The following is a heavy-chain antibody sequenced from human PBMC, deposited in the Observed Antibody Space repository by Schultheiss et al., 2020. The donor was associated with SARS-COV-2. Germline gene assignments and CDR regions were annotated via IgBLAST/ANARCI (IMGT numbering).Heavy chain of an antibody. Sequence: GESLKISCAASGFTVNSNHMSWVRQAPGKGLEWVSVIYAVGSTYYADSVKGRFTISRDNSKNTLYLQMNSLRAEDTAVYYCARGSIFGVVNAMDIWGQGTMVTVSS. V-gene: IGHV3-53*01. D-gene: IGHD3-3*01. CDR1: GFTVNSNH. CDR2: IYAVGST. CDR3: ARGSIFGVVNAMDI. J-gene: IGHJ3*02.